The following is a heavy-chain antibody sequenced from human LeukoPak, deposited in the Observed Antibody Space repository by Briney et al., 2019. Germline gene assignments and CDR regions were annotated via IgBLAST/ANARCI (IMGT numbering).Heavy chain of an antibody. CDR1: GFSLSTSGVG. D-gene: IGHD3-3*01. J-gene: IGHJ4*02. Sequence: SGPTLVNPTQPLTLTCTFSGFSLSTSGVGVGWIRQPPGKALEWLALIYWNDDKRYSPSLKSRLTITKDTSKNQVVLTMTNMDPVDTATYYCAHRRGRHYDFWSGYFDPDTLDYWGQGTLVTVSS. CDR3: AHRRGRHYDFWSGYFDPDTLDY. CDR2: IYWNDDK. V-gene: IGHV2-5*01.